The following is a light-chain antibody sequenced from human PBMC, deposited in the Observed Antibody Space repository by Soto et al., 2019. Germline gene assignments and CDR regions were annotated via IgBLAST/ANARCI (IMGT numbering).Light chain of an antibody. J-gene: IGKJ1*01. V-gene: IGKV3-15*01. CDR1: QSVSSTY. CDR3: QQYNNWPPAT. CDR2: GAS. Sequence: EIVLTQSPGTLSLSPGERATLSCRASQSVSSTYLAWYQQKPGQAPRLLIYGASTRATGIPARFSGSGSGTEFTLTISSLQSEDFAVYYCQQYNNWPPATFGQGTKVDIK.